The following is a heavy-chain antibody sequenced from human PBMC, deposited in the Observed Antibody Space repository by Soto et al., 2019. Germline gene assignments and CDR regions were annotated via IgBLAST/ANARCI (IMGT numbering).Heavy chain of an antibody. J-gene: IGHJ4*02. CDR2: ISYDGSNK. Sequence: QVQLVESGGGVVQPWRSLRLSCEASGFTFSSFGIHWVRQAPGKGLEWVAVISYDGSNKYYADSVKGRFTISRDNSKNALHLQMTSLIGDATAVYYCAKDHSDFGELFESWGQGTLFNVSP. V-gene: IGHV3-30*18. CDR1: GFTFSSFG. D-gene: IGHD3-10*01. CDR3: AKDHSDFGELFES.